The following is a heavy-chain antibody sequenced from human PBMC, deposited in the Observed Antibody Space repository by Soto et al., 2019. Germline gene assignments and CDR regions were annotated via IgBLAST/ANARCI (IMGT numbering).Heavy chain of an antibody. Sequence: GGSLRLSCAASGFTFSSYGMHWVRQAPGKGLVWVSRINSDGSSTYYADSVKGRFTISRDNAKNSLYLQMNSLRAEDTAVYYCARDDTPYYYDSSGYYPDYWGQGALVTVSS. CDR2: INSDGSST. V-gene: IGHV3-74*01. J-gene: IGHJ4*02. D-gene: IGHD3-22*01. CDR3: ARDDTPYYYDSSGYYPDY. CDR1: GFTFSSYG.